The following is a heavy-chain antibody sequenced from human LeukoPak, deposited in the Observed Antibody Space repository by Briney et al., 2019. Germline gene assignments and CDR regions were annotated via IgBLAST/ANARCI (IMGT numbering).Heavy chain of an antibody. D-gene: IGHD1-26*01. V-gene: IGHV4-4*02. J-gene: IGHJ6*02. CDR2: IYHSGST. Sequence: SSETLSLTCAVSGGSISSSNWWSWVRQPPGEGLEWIGEIYHSGSTNYNPSLKSRVTISVDKSKNQFSLKLSSVTAADTAVYYCARGEHLYYYYGMDVWGQGTTVTVSS. CDR3: ARGEHLYYYYGMDV. CDR1: GGSISSSNW.